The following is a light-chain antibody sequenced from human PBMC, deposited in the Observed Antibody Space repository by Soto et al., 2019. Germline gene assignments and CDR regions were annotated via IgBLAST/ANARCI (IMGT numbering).Light chain of an antibody. CDR3: QQYNNWPRT. V-gene: IGKV3-15*01. CDR1: QSVSSY. CDR2: GAS. J-gene: IGKJ1*01. Sequence: EIVLTQSPATLSLSPGARATLSGRASQSVSSYLAWYQQKPGQAPRLLIYGASTRATGIPARFSGSGSGTEFTLTINSLQSEDFAVYYCQQYNNWPRTFGQGTKVDIK.